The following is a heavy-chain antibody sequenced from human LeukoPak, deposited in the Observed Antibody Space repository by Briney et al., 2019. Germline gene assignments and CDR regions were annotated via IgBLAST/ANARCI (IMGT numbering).Heavy chain of an antibody. J-gene: IGHJ6*03. CDR2: IKSKTDGGTT. V-gene: IGHV3-15*01. CDR3: AIVSDCSGTTCYTAYSYYYYMDV. CDR1: GFKFYAFL. Sequence: GGSLTLSCAAAGFKFYAFLMSWVRQTPGKGLEWVGLIKSKTDGGTTDYSAPVKGRFTISRDDSQNTLFLQMDSLTTEDTATYYCAIVSDCSGTTCYTAYSYYYYMDVWGRGTTVTVSS. D-gene: IGHD2-2*02.